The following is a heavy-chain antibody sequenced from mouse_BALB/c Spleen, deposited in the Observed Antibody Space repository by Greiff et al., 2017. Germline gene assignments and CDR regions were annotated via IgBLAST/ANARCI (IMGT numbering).Heavy chain of an antibody. CDR2: IYPYNGGT. D-gene: IGHD2-3*01. CDR1: GYTFTDYN. J-gene: IGHJ4*01. CDR3: ARRGDGYYLYAMDY. Sequence: DVKLQESGPELVKPGASVKISCKASGYTFTDYNMHWVKQSHGKSLEWIGYIYPYNGGTGYNQKFKSKATLTVDNSSSTAYMELRSLTSEDSAVYYCARRGDGYYLYAMDYWGQGTSVTVSS. V-gene: IGHV1S29*02.